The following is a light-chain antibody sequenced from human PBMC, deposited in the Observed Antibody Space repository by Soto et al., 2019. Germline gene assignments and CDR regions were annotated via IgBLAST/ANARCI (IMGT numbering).Light chain of an antibody. V-gene: IGKV1-39*01. J-gene: IGKJ5*01. CDR1: QSISRY. CDR3: LESSSPLT. CDR2: LAS. Sequence: IQMTQSPSSLSSSLGDRVTITCRASQSISRYLSWYQQKPGKAPKLLIYLASSLQSGVPSRFSGSGSGTDFTLTISSMKPEDLATYYCLESSSPLTFGQGTRLEIK.